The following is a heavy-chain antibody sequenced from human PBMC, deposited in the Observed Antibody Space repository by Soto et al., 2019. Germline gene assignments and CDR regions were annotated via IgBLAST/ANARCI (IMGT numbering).Heavy chain of an antibody. Sequence: FSCKASGGTFSSYAISWVRQAPGQGLEWMGGIIPIFGTANYAQKFQGRVTITADKSTSTAYMELSSLRSEDTAVYYCARGLTDGRSPSDYWGQGTLVTVSS. CDR1: GGTFSSYA. CDR3: ARGLTDGRSPSDY. J-gene: IGHJ4*02. V-gene: IGHV1-69*06. CDR2: IIPIFGTA. D-gene: IGHD2-21*01.